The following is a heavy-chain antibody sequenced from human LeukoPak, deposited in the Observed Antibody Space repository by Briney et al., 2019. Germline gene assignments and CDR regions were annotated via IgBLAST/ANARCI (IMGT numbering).Heavy chain of an antibody. J-gene: IGHJ4*02. V-gene: IGHV1-46*01. CDR1: GYTFTGYY. CDR2: INPSGGST. CDR3: ARTQKSNGYSYGPFDY. D-gene: IGHD5-18*01. Sequence: ASVKVSCKASGYTFTGYYMHWVRQAPGQGLEWMGIINPSGGSTSYAQKFQGRVTMTRDMSTSTVYMELSSLRSEDTAVYYCARTQKSNGYSYGPFDYWGQGTLVTVSS.